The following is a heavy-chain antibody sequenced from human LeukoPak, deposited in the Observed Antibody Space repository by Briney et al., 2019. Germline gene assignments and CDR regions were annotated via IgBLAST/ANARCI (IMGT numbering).Heavy chain of an antibody. V-gene: IGHV4-59*01. CDR2: IHYSGSN. CDR3: ERYSYGVDY. CDR1: GLSIIREY. Sequence: SETLSLTCTVSGLSIIREYWSWLRQSPRKGLEWIGFIHYSGSNNYTPSLKSRVTISVDTSKDQFSLKLSSVTAADTAVYYCERYSYGVDYWGQGTLVTVSS. J-gene: IGHJ4*02. D-gene: IGHD5-18*01.